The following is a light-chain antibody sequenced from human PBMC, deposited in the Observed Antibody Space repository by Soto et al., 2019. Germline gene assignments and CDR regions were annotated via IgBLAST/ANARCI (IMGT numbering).Light chain of an antibody. Sequence: FMLTQPHSVSESPGKTVTISCTRSSGSIASNYGQWYQQRPGSAPTTVIYEDNQRPSGVPDRFSGSIDSSSNSASLTISGLKTEDEADYYCQSYDSSDPWVFGGGTKLTVL. CDR3: QSYDSSDPWV. J-gene: IGLJ3*02. CDR1: SGSIASNY. CDR2: EDN. V-gene: IGLV6-57*03.